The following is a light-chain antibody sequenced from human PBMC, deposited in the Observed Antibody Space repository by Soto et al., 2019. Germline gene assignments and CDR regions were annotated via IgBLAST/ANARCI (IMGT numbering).Light chain of an antibody. J-gene: IGKJ1*01. CDR1: QSVSRNY. V-gene: IGKV3-20*01. Sequence: EIVLTQSPGTLSLSAGERATLSCRASQSVSRNYLAWYQHKPGQAPTALIYGASNRATGVPDRFSGSGSGTDFTLTISRLEPEDFAVYYCQNYDTSTTFGQGTNVEVK. CDR2: GAS. CDR3: QNYDTSTT.